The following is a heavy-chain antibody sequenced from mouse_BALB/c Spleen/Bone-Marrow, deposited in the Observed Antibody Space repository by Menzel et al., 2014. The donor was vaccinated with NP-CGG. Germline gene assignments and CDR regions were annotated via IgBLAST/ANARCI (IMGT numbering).Heavy chain of an antibody. CDR2: INPRNTYS. D-gene: IGHD2-3*01. V-gene: IGHV1-4*01. Sequence: VKQMESGAELARPGASVKMSCKASGYSFTSYTMHWVKQRPGLGLEWIVSINPRNTYSDYNQKFKDRARVAADKSSSTAYMQLSSLASEDSAVYYCTREETYDGCSGHFDYWRQGTTPTVSS. J-gene: IGHJ2*01. CDR3: TREETYDGCSGHFDY. CDR1: GYSFTSYT.